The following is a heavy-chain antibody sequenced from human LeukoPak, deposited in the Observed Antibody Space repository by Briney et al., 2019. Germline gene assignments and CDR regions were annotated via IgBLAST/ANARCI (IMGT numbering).Heavy chain of an antibody. CDR2: IYHSGST. CDR3: ARVAYYYDSSGYSGVFDI. D-gene: IGHD3-22*01. CDR1: GGSISSGGYS. V-gene: IGHV4-30-2*01. Sequence: SQTLSLTCAVSGGSISSGGYSWSWIRQPPGKGLEWIGYIYHSGSTYYNPSLKSRVTISVDRSKNQFSLKLSSVTAADTAVYYCARVAYYYDSSGYSGVFDIWGKGTMVTVFS. J-gene: IGHJ3*02.